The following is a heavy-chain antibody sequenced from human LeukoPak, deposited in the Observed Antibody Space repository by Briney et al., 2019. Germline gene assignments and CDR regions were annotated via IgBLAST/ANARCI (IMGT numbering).Heavy chain of an antibody. J-gene: IGHJ4*02. CDR2: ISSSSSYI. Sequence: GGSLRLSCAASGFTFSSYSMNWVRQAPGKGLEWVSSISSSSSYIYYADSVKGRFTISRDNAKNSLYLQMNSLRAEDTAVYYCAREDSSGWFMLDYWGQGTLVTVSS. CDR1: GFTFSSYS. CDR3: AREDSSGWFMLDY. D-gene: IGHD6-19*01. V-gene: IGHV3-21*01.